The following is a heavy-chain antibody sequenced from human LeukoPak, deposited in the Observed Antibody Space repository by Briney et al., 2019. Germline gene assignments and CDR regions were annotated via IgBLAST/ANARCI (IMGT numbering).Heavy chain of an antibody. Sequence: PGGSLRLSFAASGFTFSTYAMSWVRPAPAKGLAWVSAISGSGGDTYNADSVKGRFTISRDNSKNTLYLQMNSLRAEDTAVYYCAKDLGGEGGSGFPGYWGQGTLLTVSS. D-gene: IGHD3-10*01. CDR1: GFTFSTYA. CDR3: AKDLGGEGGSGFPGY. J-gene: IGHJ4*02. V-gene: IGHV3-23*01. CDR2: ISGSGGDT.